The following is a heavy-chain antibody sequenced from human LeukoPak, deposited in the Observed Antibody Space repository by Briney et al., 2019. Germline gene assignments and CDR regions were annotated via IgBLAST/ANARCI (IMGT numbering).Heavy chain of an antibody. CDR2: IRYDGSNK. D-gene: IGHD4-23*01. J-gene: IGHJ6*03. Sequence: PGGSLRLSCAASGFTFDDYGMSWVRQAPGKGLEWVAFIRYDGSNKYYADSVKGRFTISRDNSKNTLYLQMNRLRAEDTAVYYCAKDWATTVAHIPLYYYYYMDVWGKGTTVTISS. CDR1: GFTFDDYG. V-gene: IGHV3-30*02. CDR3: AKDWATTVAHIPLYYYYYMDV.